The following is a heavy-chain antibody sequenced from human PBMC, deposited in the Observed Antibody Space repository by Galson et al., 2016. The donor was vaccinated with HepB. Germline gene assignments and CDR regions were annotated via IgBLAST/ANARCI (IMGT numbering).Heavy chain of an antibody. Sequence: SLRLSCAASGFMFDGYAMHWVRQAPGKGLEWVSGISWNSGRLDYADSVKGRFTISRDNAKNTLYLQMNSLRAEDTAVYYCARDWGEVVVAAYNWFDPWGQGSLVTVSP. CDR3: ARDWGEVVVAAYNWFDP. CDR1: GFMFDGYA. D-gene: IGHD2-15*01. CDR2: ISWNSGRL. V-gene: IGHV3-9*01. J-gene: IGHJ5*02.